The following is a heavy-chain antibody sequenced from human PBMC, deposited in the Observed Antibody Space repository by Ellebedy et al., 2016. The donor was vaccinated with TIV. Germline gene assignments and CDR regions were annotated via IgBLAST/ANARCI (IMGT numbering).Heavy chain of an antibody. Sequence: ASVKVSCXASGYTFTGYYMHWVRQAPGQGLEWMGIIDPSGGSTTYAQKFQGRVTMTRDTSTSTVYMELSSLRSEDTAVYYCARGTLYSGNYYLFDYWGQGTLVTVSS. CDR1: GYTFTGYY. CDR3: ARGTLYSGNYYLFDY. J-gene: IGHJ4*02. CDR2: IDPSGGST. V-gene: IGHV1-46*01. D-gene: IGHD1-26*01.